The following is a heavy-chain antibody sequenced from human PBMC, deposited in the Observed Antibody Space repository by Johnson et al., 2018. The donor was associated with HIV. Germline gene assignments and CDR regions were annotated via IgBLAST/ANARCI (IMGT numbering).Heavy chain of an antibody. Sequence: QVQLVESGGGVVQPGRSLRLSCAASGFTFSSYAMHWVRQAPGKGLEWVAVISYDGGNKYYADSVKGRFNITRENYKNTLYLQMNSLRTEDTAVYYCVREGKYLAGAEDAFDIWGQGTMVTVSS. V-gene: IGHV3-30*04. CDR2: ISYDGGNK. CDR3: VREGKYLAGAEDAFDI. D-gene: IGHD2/OR15-2a*01. J-gene: IGHJ3*02. CDR1: GFTFSSYA.